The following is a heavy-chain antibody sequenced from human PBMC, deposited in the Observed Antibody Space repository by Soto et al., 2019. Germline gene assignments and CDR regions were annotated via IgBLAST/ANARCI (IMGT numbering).Heavy chain of an antibody. Sequence: QITLKESGPTRVKPTQTLMLTCSFSGFSLSSRTVGVAWIRQPPGKALECLAVIYWDDDKRYSPSLKSRLIIAKDTSKYQVVLTRAYMDPVDTATDFCEHRGDMNGTWDQGNLYKWGQGILVTVS. CDR3: EHRGDMNGTWDQGNLYK. D-gene: IGHD1-1*01. V-gene: IGHV2-5*02. CDR2: IYWDDDK. J-gene: IGHJ4*02. CDR1: GFSLSSRTVG.